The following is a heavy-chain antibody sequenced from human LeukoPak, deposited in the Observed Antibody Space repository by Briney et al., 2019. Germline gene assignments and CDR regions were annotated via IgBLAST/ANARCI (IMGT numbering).Heavy chain of an antibody. D-gene: IGHD4-17*01. CDR3: ASSPYDWFDP. CDR1: GGTFSSYA. V-gene: IGHV1-69*13. Sequence: ASVKVSCKASGGTFSSYAISWVRQAPGQGLEWMGGIIPIFGTANYAQKFQGRVTITADESTSTAYMELSSLRSEDTAVYYCASSPYDWFDPWGQGTLVTVSS. J-gene: IGHJ5*02. CDR2: IIPIFGTA.